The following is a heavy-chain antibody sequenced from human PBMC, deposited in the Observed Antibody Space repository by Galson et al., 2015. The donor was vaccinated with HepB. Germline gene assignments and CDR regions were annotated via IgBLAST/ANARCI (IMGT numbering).Heavy chain of an antibody. D-gene: IGHD3-10*01. CDR1: GFIFSDYA. CDR2: MSGGGGST. V-gene: IGHV3-23*01. J-gene: IGHJ4*02. CDR3: AKETRALRGVIDQ. Sequence: SLRLSCAASGFIFSDYAMSWVRRAPGKGLEWVSAMSGGGGSTYYADSVEGRFTISRDNSKNTLFLQMNSLRAEDTAIYYCAKETRALRGVIDQWGQGTLVSVSS.